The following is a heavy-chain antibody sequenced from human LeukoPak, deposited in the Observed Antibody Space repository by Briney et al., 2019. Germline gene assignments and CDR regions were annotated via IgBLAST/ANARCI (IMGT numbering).Heavy chain of an antibody. J-gene: IGHJ2*01. CDR3: ARDGGHYWYFDL. V-gene: IGHV4-30-2*01. Sequence: PSETLSLTCAVSGGSISSGGYSWSWIRQPPGKGLEWIGYIYHSGSTYYNPSLKSRVTISVDRSKNQFSLKLSSVTAADTAVYYCARDGGHYWYFDLWGRGTLVTVSS. CDR2: IYHSGST. CDR1: GGSISSGGYS. D-gene: IGHD3-16*01.